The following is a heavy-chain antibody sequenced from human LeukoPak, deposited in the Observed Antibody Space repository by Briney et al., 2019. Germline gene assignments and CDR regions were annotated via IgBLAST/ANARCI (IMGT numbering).Heavy chain of an antibody. J-gene: IGHJ3*02. CDR2: ISYDGSNK. V-gene: IGHV3-30*01. Sequence: GGSLRLSCAASGFTFSSYNMHWVGQAQGKGLEWVAVISYDGSNKYYADSVKGRFTISRDNSKNTLYLQMNSLRAEDTAVYYCANLLESGSYPAGDAFDIWGQGTMVTVSS. D-gene: IGHD1-26*01. CDR3: ANLLESGSYPAGDAFDI. CDR1: GFTFSSYN.